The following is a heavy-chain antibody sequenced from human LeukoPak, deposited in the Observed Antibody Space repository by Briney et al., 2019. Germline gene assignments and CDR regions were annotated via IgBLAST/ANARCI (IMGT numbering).Heavy chain of an antibody. Sequence: GGSLRLSCAASGFSLSSYAMSWVRQAPGKGLEWVSATSSSDSGTYYADSVRGRFTISRNNSKNTLYLHMKSLRAEDAAVYYCAKAPVTSCRGAYCYPFDSWGQGTVVTVSS. V-gene: IGHV3-23*01. CDR2: TSSSDSGT. J-gene: IGHJ4*02. CDR3: AKAPVTSCRGAYCYPFDS. CDR1: GFSLSSYA. D-gene: IGHD2-21*01.